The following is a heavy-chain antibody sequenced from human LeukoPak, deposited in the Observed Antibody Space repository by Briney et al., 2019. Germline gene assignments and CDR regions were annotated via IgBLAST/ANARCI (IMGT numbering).Heavy chain of an antibody. V-gene: IGHV3-15*01. Sequence: GGSLRLSCAASGFTFSSYAMSWVRQAPGKGLEWVGRIKSKTDGGTTDYAAPVKGRFTTSRDDSKNTLYLQMNSLKTEDTAVYYCTTDLSGDYVWGSYRDYWGQGTLVTVSS. D-gene: IGHD3-16*02. CDR3: TTDLSGDYVWGSYRDY. J-gene: IGHJ4*02. CDR2: IKSKTDGGTT. CDR1: GFTFSSYA.